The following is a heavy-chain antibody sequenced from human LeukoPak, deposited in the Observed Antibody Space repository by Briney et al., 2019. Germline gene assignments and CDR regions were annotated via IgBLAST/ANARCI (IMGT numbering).Heavy chain of an antibody. J-gene: IGHJ6*02. CDR1: GGSFSGYY. CDR3: ARGPDCSGGSCYSNYYYGMDV. D-gene: IGHD2-15*01. Sequence: SETLSLTCAVYGGSFSGYYCSWIRQPPGKGLEWIGEINHSGSTNYNPSLKSRVTISVDTSKNQFSLKLSSVTAADTAVYYGARGPDCSGGSCYSNYYYGMDVWGQGTTVTVSS. V-gene: IGHV4-34*01. CDR2: INHSGST.